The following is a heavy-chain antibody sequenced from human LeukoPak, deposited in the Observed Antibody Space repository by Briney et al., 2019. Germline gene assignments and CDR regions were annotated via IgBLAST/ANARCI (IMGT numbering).Heavy chain of an antibody. CDR3: ARAAYSSGWYSPFDY. Sequence: PSETLSLTCTVSGYSISSGYYWGWIRQPPGKGLEWIGSIYHSGSTYYNPSLKSRVTISVDTSKNQFSLKLSSVTAADTAVYYCARAAYSSGWYSPFDYWGQGTLVTVSS. J-gene: IGHJ4*02. V-gene: IGHV4-38-2*02. D-gene: IGHD6-19*01. CDR1: GYSISSGYY. CDR2: IYHSGST.